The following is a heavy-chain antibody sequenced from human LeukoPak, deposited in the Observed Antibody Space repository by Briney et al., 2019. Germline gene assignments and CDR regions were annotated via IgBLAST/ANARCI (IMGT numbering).Heavy chain of an antibody. CDR1: GFTLSTYV. Sequence: SGGSLRLSCAASGFTLSTYVMSWVRQAPGKGPEWVSTVSGRDVSTDYADSVKGRFTISRDNSKNTLYLQMNSLRAEDTAVYYCANAEYYSSGWSLYYFNYWGQGTLVTVSS. V-gene: IGHV3-23*01. D-gene: IGHD6-19*01. CDR3: ANAEYYSSGWSLYYFNY. CDR2: VSGRDVST. J-gene: IGHJ4*02.